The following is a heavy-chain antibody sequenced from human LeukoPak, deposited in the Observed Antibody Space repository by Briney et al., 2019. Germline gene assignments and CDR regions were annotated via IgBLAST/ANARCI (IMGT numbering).Heavy chain of an antibody. J-gene: IGHJ5*02. V-gene: IGHV4-34*01. Sequence: SETLSLTCAVYGGSFSGYYWSWIRQPPGKGLEWIGEINHSGSTNYNPSLKSRVTISVDTSKNQFSLKLSSVTAADTAVYYCAGARTLQYYYGSGSYSGWFDPWGQGTLVTVSS. CDR1: GGSFSGYY. CDR3: AGARTLQYYYGSGSYSGWFDP. D-gene: IGHD3-10*01. CDR2: INHSGST.